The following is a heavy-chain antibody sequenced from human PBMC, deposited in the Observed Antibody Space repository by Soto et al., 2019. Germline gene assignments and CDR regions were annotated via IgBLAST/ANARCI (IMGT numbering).Heavy chain of an antibody. D-gene: IGHD3-3*01. Sequence: GESLKISCAASGFTFSNAWMSWVRQAPGKGLEWVGRIKSKTDGGTTDYAAPVKGRFTISRDDSKNTLYLQMNSLKTEDTAVYYCTTAPLLRFLEWLDDAFDIWGQGTMVTVSS. J-gene: IGHJ3*02. CDR1: GFTFSNAW. V-gene: IGHV3-15*01. CDR2: IKSKTDGGTT. CDR3: TTAPLLRFLEWLDDAFDI.